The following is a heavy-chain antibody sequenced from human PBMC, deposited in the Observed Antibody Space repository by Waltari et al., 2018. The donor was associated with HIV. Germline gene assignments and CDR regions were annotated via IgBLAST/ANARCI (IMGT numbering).Heavy chain of an antibody. CDR3: ARHENCGGDCYLGPTEYFQH. J-gene: IGHJ1*01. Sequence: QLQLQESGPGLVKPSETLSLTCTVSGGSISSSSYYWGWIRQPPGKGLEWIGSIYYSGSTYYNPSLKSRVTISVDTSKNQFSLKLSSVTAADTAVYYCARHENCGGDCYLGPTEYFQHWGQGTLVTVSS. V-gene: IGHV4-39*01. D-gene: IGHD2-21*01. CDR1: GGSISSSSYY. CDR2: IYYSGST.